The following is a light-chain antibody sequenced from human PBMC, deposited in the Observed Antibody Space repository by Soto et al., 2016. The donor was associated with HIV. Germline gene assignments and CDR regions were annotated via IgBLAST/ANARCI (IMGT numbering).Light chain of an antibody. V-gene: IGKV1-NL1*01. CDR3: QQYYLTPTT. Sequence: DIQMTQSPSSLSASVGDIVTITCRASQGIRNALAWYQQKPGKAPKVLLYAATRLESGVPSRFSGSGSGADYSLTINSLQPEDFATYYCQQYYLTPTTFGQRDQGGNQT. CDR2: AAT. CDR1: QGIRNA. J-gene: IGKJ1*01.